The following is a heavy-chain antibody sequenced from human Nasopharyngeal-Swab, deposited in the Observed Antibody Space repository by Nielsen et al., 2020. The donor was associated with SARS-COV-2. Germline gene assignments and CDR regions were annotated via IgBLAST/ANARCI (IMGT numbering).Heavy chain of an antibody. D-gene: IGHD6-19*01. Sequence: SETLSLTCTVSGGSISSSSYYWGWIRQPPGKGLEWIGSIYYSGSTYYNPSLKSRVTISVDTSKNQFSLKLGSVTAADTAVYYCARHWVIAVAGISYFDYWGQGTLVTVSS. V-gene: IGHV4-39*01. CDR2: IYYSGST. J-gene: IGHJ4*02. CDR3: ARHWVIAVAGISYFDY. CDR1: GGSISSSSYY.